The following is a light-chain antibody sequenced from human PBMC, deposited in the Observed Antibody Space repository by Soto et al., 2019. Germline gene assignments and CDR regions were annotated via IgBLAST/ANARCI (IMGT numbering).Light chain of an antibody. Sequence: EIVLTQSPDTLSMSPGERATLSCRASQTVGTNLAWYQQKPGQAPRLFIYGASPRASGIPARFSGSGSGTEFALTISSLKSEDFEVYYCQQYNNWPITFGQGTRLEIK. J-gene: IGKJ5*01. CDR3: QQYNNWPIT. V-gene: IGKV3-15*01. CDR1: QTVGTN. CDR2: GAS.